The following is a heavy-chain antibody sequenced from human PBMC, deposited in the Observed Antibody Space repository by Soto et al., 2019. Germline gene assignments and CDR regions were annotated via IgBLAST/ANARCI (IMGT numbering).Heavy chain of an antibody. CDR3: ARTSGYDENAFDI. D-gene: IGHD5-12*01. CDR1: GFTFSDYY. CDR2: ISSSGSTI. V-gene: IGHV3-11*01. J-gene: IGHJ3*02. Sequence: GGALRLSCAASGFTFSDYYMSWIRQAPGKGLEWVSYISSSGSTIYYADSVKGRFTISRDNAKNSLYLQMNSLRAEDTAVYYCARTSGYDENAFDIWGQGTMVTVSS.